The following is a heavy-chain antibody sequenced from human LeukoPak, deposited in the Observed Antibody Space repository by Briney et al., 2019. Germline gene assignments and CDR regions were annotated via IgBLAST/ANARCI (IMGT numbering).Heavy chain of an antibody. J-gene: IGHJ3*02. Sequence: SETLSLTCAVYGGSFSGYYWSWIRQPPGKGLEWIGEINHSGSTNYNPSLKSRVTISVDTSKNQFSLKLSSVTAADTAVYYCARPAYDSHPKDAFDIWGQGTMVTVSS. CDR2: INHSGST. V-gene: IGHV4-34*01. CDR3: ARPAYDSHPKDAFDI. D-gene: IGHD3-9*01. CDR1: GGSFSGYY.